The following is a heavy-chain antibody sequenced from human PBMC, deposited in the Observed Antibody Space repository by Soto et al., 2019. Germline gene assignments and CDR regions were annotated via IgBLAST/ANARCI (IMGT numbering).Heavy chain of an antibody. Sequence: ASVKVSCKASGYTFTSYDINWVRQATGQGLEWMGWMNPNSGNTGYAQKFQGGVTKTRNTSISTAYMELSSLRSEDTAVYYCARPRIAAAGRAFDAFDIWGQGTMVTVSS. CDR3: ARPRIAAAGRAFDAFDI. CDR1: GYTFTSYD. D-gene: IGHD6-13*01. V-gene: IGHV1-8*01. CDR2: MNPNSGNT. J-gene: IGHJ3*02.